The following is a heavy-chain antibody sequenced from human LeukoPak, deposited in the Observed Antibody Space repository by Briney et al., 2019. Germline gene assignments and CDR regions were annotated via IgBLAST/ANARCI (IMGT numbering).Heavy chain of an antibody. CDR2: IRYDGSNK. CDR3: AMDSYGPDDY. J-gene: IGHJ4*02. Sequence: PGGSLRLSCAASGFTFSSYGMHWVRQAPGKGLEWVAFIRYDGSNKYYADSVKGRFTISRDNTKNSVYLQMNNLRGEDTGVYYCAMDSYGPDDYWGQGTLVTVSS. D-gene: IGHD5-18*01. V-gene: IGHV3-30*02. CDR1: GFTFSSYG.